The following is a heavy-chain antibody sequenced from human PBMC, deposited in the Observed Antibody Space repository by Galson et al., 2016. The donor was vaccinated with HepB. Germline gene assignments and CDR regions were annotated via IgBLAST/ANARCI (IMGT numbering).Heavy chain of an antibody. CDR2: ISGSGGST. Sequence: SLRLSCAASGFTFSSYVMSWVRQAPGKGLEWVSGISGSGGSTHYADSVKGRFNISRDNSKNTVYLQMNSLRVEDMAVYYCARNRGYSGYDAFDIWGQGTMVTVSS. J-gene: IGHJ3*02. CDR1: GFTFSSYV. CDR3: ARNRGYSGYDAFDI. V-gene: IGHV3-23*01. D-gene: IGHD5-12*01.